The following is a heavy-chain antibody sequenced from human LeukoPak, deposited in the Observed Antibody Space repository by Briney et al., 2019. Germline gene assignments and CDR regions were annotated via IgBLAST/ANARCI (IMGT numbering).Heavy chain of an antibody. J-gene: IGHJ4*02. CDR2: IYYSGST. V-gene: IGHV4-61*01. CDR3: ARAGSSGWFYFDY. CDR1: GGSISSGSYY. Sequence: SETLSLTCTVSGGSISSGSYYWSWIRQPPGKGLEWIGYIYYSGSTNYNPSLKSRVTISVDTSKNQFSLKLSSVTAADTAVYYCARAGSSGWFYFDYWGQGTLVTVSS. D-gene: IGHD6-19*01.